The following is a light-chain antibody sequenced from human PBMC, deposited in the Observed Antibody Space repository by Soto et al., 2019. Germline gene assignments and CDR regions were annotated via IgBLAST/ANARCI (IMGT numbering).Light chain of an antibody. CDR3: HQYGSLIT. Sequence: EILLTQSPATLSVSPGERATLSCRASQSVSSNLAWYQQQPGKAPRLLIYGASTRATGIPARLSGSGSGTEFTLTISSLQSEDFAVYYCHQYGSLITFGQGTRLEI. CDR1: QSVSSN. CDR2: GAS. J-gene: IGKJ5*01. V-gene: IGKV3-15*01.